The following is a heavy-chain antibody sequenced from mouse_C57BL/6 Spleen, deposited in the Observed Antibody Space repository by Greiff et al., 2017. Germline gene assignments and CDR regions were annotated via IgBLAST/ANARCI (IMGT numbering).Heavy chain of an antibody. D-gene: IGHD1-1*01. J-gene: IGHJ3*01. CDR3: ARGEYYGSSWAWFAY. V-gene: IGHV1-50*01. Sequence: VQLQQPGAELVKPGASVKLSCKASGYTFTSYWMQWVKQRPGQGLEWIGEIDPSDSYTNYNQKFKGKATLTVDTSSSTAYMQLSSLTSEDSAVYYCARGEYYGSSWAWFAYWGQGTLVTVSA. CDR2: IDPSDSYT. CDR1: GYTFTSYW.